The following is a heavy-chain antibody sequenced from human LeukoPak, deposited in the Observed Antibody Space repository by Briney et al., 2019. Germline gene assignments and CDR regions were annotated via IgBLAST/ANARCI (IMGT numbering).Heavy chain of an antibody. Sequence: GASVTVSFKSSVFTGYYFHWVRQAPGQGLEWMGWINPNNGGTNYAQKFQGRVTMTRTTSIRTAYMELSSLTSDDTAVYYCAAIEGTRGSSSSDYWGQGTLVTVSS. V-gene: IGHV1-2*02. CDR1: VFTGYY. D-gene: IGHD6-6*01. CDR3: AAIEGTRGSSSSDY. J-gene: IGHJ4*02. CDR2: INPNNGGT.